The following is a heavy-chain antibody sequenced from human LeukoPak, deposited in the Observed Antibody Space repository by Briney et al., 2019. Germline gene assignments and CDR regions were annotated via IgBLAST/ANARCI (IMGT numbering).Heavy chain of an antibody. CDR3: ARGGEIYSVDY. V-gene: IGHV1-2*02. J-gene: IGHJ4*02. CDR1: GYTFTSYG. Sequence: ASVKVSCKASGYTFTSYGISWVRQAPGQGLEWMGWINPNRGGTNSAQKFQGRVTMTRDTSISTVYMELSSLTSDDTAVYYCARGGEIYSVDYWGQGTLVTVSS. D-gene: IGHD1-26*01. CDR2: INPNRGGT.